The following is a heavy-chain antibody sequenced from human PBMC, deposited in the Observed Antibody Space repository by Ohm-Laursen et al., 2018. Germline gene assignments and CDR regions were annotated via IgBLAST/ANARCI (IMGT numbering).Heavy chain of an antibody. CDR3: ARDTYYDSSGHAYYYYGMDV. V-gene: IGHV4-4*07. J-gene: IGHJ6*02. D-gene: IGHD3-22*01. CDR1: GGSVSTYY. Sequence: SETLSLTCTVSGGSVSTYYWNWIRQPAGKGLEWIGRISSSGNTNYNPSLKSRVTMSVDTSKNQFSLKLSSVTAADTAVYYCARDTYYDSSGHAYYYYGMDVWGQGTTVTVSS. CDR2: ISSSGNT.